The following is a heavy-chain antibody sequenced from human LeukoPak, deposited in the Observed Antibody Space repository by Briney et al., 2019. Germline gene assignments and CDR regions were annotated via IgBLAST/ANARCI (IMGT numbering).Heavy chain of an antibody. CDR1: GCTFSSYA. CDR2: ISGSGGST. CDR3: ALFGLGADESFDY. J-gene: IGHJ4*02. V-gene: IGHV3-23*01. D-gene: IGHD3-10*02. Sequence: PGGTLSLSCAASGCTFSSYALSWVRQAPGKGLEWVSDISGSGGSTYYADPERGGITIFSAYSKNSRYLLITSLTAEDTAVYYCALFGLGADESFDYWGQGTLVTVST.